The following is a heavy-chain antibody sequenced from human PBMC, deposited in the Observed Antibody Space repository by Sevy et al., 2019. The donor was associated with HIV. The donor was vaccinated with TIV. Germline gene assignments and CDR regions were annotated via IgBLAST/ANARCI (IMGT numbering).Heavy chain of an antibody. CDR2: IWNDENNK. V-gene: IGHV3-33*01. D-gene: IGHD3-22*01. CDR1: GFMFSIYG. Sequence: GSLRLSCAASGFMFSIYGMHWVRQATGKGLEWVAVIWNDENNKYYADFVKGRFTISRDNSKNTLYLQMNSLRAEDTAVYYCASLPNNYYDISGSSGDNGFDIWGQGTMVTVSS. CDR3: ASLPNNYYDISGSSGDNGFDI. J-gene: IGHJ3*02.